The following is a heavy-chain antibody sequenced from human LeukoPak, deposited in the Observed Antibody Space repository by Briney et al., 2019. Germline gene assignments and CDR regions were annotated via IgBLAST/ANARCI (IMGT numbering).Heavy chain of an antibody. V-gene: IGHV3-23*01. J-gene: IGHJ4*02. D-gene: IGHD5-18*01. Sequence: GESLKISCAASGFTFNYYAMTWVRQAPGKGLEWVSAISDNEGSTYYTDSVKGRFTISRDNTKNTVYLQMNNLRADDTAVYFCVRHDSFIPYWGQGTLVTVSS. CDR3: VRHDSFIPY. CDR2: ISDNEGST. CDR1: GFTFNYYA.